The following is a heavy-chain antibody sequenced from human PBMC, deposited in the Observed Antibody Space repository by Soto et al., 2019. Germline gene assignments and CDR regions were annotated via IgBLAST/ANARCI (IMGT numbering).Heavy chain of an antibody. CDR1: GYNFSDYY. CDR2: VSPKSGGT. CDR3: AREISGGGTLNWFDP. V-gene: IGHV1-2*02. D-gene: IGHD2-8*02. Sequence: ASVKVSCKASGYNFSDYYIHWVRQAPGQGLEWLGWVSPKSGGTNYAQKFKGRVTMTRDTSSNTVYMDLSGLKSDDTAVFYCAREISGGGTLNWFDPWGQGTLVTVSS. J-gene: IGHJ5*02.